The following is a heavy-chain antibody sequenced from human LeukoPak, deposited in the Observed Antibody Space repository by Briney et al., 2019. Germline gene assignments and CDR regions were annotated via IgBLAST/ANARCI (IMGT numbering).Heavy chain of an antibody. D-gene: IGHD3-9*01. CDR2: ISYDGSNK. CDR1: GFTFSSYA. CDR3: ARAIRYNFDY. Sequence: GGSLRLSCAASGFTFSSYAMHWVRQAPGKGLEWVAVISYDGSNKYYADSVKGRFTISRDNSKNTLDLQMNSLRAEDTAVYYCARAIRYNFDYWGQGTLVTVSS. J-gene: IGHJ4*02. V-gene: IGHV3-30-3*01.